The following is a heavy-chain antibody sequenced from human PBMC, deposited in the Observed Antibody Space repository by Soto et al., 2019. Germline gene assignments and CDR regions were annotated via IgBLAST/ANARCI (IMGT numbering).Heavy chain of an antibody. D-gene: IGHD3-10*01. CDR1: GGTFSSYA. Sequence: GASVKVSCKASGGTFSSYAISWVRQAPGQGLEWMGGIIPIFGTANYAQKFQGRVTITADESTSTAYMELSSLRSEDTTVYYCARDVARITMVRGVILDYYYGMDVWGQGTTVTVPS. J-gene: IGHJ6*02. CDR3: ARDVARITMVRGVILDYYYGMDV. V-gene: IGHV1-69*13. CDR2: IIPIFGTA.